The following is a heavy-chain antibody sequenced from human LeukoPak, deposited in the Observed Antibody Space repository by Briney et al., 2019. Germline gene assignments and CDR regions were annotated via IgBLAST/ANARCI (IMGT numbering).Heavy chain of an antibody. CDR3: AELGITMIGGV. J-gene: IGHJ6*04. CDR2: ISSSGSTI. D-gene: IGHD3-10*02. CDR1: GFTFSSYE. Sequence: GGSLRLSCAASGFTFSSYEMNWVRQAPGKGLEWVSYISSSGSTIYYADSVKGRFTISRDHAKSSLYLQMNSLRAEDTAVYYCAELGITMIGGVWGKGTTVTISS. V-gene: IGHV3-48*03.